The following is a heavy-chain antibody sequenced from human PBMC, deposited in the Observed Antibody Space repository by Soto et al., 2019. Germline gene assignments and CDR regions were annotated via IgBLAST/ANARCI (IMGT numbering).Heavy chain of an antibody. Sequence: EVQLLESGGGLVQPGGSLRLSCAASGFTFSSYARSWVRQTPGKGLEWVSGMSGGGGNTYYADSVTGRFTISRDNSRNTLYLQMNSLRAADTAIYYCAKDRGAGGRFSGIAVAGIPSWGQGTLVTVSS. CDR3: AKDRGAGGRFSGIAVAGIPS. J-gene: IGHJ5*02. V-gene: IGHV3-23*01. D-gene: IGHD6-19*01. CDR1: GFTFSSYA. CDR2: MSGGGGNT.